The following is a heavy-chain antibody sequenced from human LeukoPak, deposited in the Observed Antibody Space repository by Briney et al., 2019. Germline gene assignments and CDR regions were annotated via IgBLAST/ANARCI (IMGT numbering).Heavy chain of an antibody. Sequence: GGSLRLSCAASGFTFSTYWMSWVRQAPGKGLEWVANMNQDGSEENFVDSVKGRLTISRDNAKSSLYLQMNSLRAEDTALYYCARDRGYSTFDFWGQGTLVTVSS. D-gene: IGHD4-11*01. CDR3: ARDRGYSTFDF. V-gene: IGHV3-7*04. J-gene: IGHJ4*02. CDR2: MNQDGSEE. CDR1: GFTFSTYW.